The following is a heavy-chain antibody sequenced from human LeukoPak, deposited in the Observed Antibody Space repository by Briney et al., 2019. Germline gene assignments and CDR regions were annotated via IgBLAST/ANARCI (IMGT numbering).Heavy chain of an antibody. CDR3: ARDREEYYYYYMDV. J-gene: IGHJ6*03. CDR2: ISYDGSNK. CDR1: GFTFSSYA. Sequence: GRSLRPSCAASGFTFSSYAMHWVRQAPGKGLEWVAVISYDGSNKYYADSVKGRFTISRDNSKNTLYLQMNSLRAEDTAVYYCARDREEYYYYYMDVWGKGTTVTVSS. V-gene: IGHV3-30*04.